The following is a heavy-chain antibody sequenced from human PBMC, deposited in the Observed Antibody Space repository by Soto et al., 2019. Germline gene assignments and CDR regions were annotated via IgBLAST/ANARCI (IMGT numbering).Heavy chain of an antibody. CDR1: GFTFSSYA. J-gene: IGHJ3*02. D-gene: IGHD2-15*01. CDR3: PSADILVVVAAGRGGVPGAFDI. Sequence: GGSLRLSCAASGFTFSSYAMSLVRQAPGKGLECVSAISGSGGSTYYADSVKGRFTISRDNSKNTLYLQMNSLRAEDTAVYYRPSADILVVVAAGRGGVPGAFDIWGQGTMVNVSS. CDR2: ISGSGGST. V-gene: IGHV3-23*01.